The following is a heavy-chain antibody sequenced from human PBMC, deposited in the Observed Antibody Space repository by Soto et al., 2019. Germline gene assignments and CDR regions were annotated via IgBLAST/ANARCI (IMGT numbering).Heavy chain of an antibody. J-gene: IGHJ4*02. D-gene: IGHD1-1*01. V-gene: IGHV3-30*03. CDR1: GFTFSSYG. Sequence: HPGGSLRLSCAASGFTFSSYGMHWVRQAPGKGLEWVAVISYDGSNKYYADSVKGRFTISRDNSKNTLYLQMNSLRAEDTAVYYCRVRNDYFDYWGQGTLVTVSS. CDR3: RVRNDYFDY. CDR2: ISYDGSNK.